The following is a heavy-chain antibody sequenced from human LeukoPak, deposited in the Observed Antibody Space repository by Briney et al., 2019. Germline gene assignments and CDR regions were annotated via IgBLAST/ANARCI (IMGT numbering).Heavy chain of an antibody. V-gene: IGHV1-2*02. D-gene: IGHD3-10*01. Sequence: ASVKVSRKASGYTFTGYYMHWVREAPGQGLGWMGWINPNSGGTNYAQKFQGRGTMTRDTSISTAYMELSRLRSDDTAVYYCARDRYYYGSGSYYRTVYYYYGMDVWGQGTTVTVSS. CDR1: GYTFTGYY. CDR2: INPNSGGT. J-gene: IGHJ6*02. CDR3: ARDRYYYGSGSYYRTVYYYYGMDV.